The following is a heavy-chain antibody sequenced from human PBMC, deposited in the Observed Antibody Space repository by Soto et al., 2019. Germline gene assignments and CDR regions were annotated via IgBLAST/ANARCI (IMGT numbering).Heavy chain of an antibody. J-gene: IGHJ4*02. CDR3: ASRGAGTSRVDY. CDR1: GGSFSGYY. D-gene: IGHD1-7*01. V-gene: IGHV4-34*01. CDR2: INHSGST. Sequence: SETLSLTCAVYGGSFSGYYWSWIRQPPGKGLEWIGEINHSGSTNYNPSLKSRVTISVDTSKNQFSLKLSSVTAADTAVYYCASRGAGTSRVDYWGQGTLVTVSS.